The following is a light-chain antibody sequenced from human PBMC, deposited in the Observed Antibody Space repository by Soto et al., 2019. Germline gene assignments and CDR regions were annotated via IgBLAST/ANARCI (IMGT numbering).Light chain of an antibody. CDR1: QSISSW. J-gene: IGKJ1*01. CDR3: QQXNDNWT. CDR2: KAS. V-gene: IGKV1-5*03. Sequence: DIQMTQAPSTLSASVGDRVTITCRASQSISSWLAWYQQKPGKAPKLLIYKASTLQSGVPSRFSGSGSGTEFTLAISSLQPDDSATYYCQQXNDNWTFGQGTKVDIK.